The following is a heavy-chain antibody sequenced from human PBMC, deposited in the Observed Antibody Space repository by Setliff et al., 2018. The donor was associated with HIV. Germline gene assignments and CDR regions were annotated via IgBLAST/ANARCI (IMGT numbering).Heavy chain of an antibody. Sequence: PSETLSLTCNVSGGSIDDYYWNWVRQIPGKGPEWIGSMYHSENGVISNRNPSLKSRVVMYLDRTKNEFSLTLFSATTADTAVYYCARDRGSGWYGYFQFWGQGSQVTVSS. CDR1: GGSIDDYY. J-gene: IGHJ1*01. V-gene: IGHV4-59*01. CDR2: MYHSENGVIS. CDR3: ARDRGSGWYGYFQF. D-gene: IGHD6-19*01.